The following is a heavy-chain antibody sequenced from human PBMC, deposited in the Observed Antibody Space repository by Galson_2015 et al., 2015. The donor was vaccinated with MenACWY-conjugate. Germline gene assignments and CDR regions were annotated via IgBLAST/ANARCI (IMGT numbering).Heavy chain of an antibody. CDR3: ARGHYGMDV. J-gene: IGHJ6*02. CDR2: IKKDGSEK. V-gene: IGHV3-7*03. Sequence: SLRLSCAASGFTFRNYWMTWVRQAPGKGLEWVASIKKDGSEKYYVDSVKGRFTISRDNTKNSMYLEMNSLRAEDTAVYCCARGHYGMDVWGQGTTVTASS. CDR1: GFTFRNYW.